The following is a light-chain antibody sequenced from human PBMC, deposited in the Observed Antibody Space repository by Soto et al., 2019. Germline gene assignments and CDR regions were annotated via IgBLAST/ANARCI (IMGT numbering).Light chain of an antibody. J-gene: IGKJ5*01. CDR2: DAS. V-gene: IGKV3-15*01. Sequence: EIVLTQSPATLSLSPGERATLSCRASQSVSSYLAWYQQKPGQAPRLLILDASTRATGVPDRFSGSGSGTEFTLSIRSLQSDDFAVYHCQQYYTWPRTTFGQGTRLEIK. CDR3: QQYYTWPRTT. CDR1: QSVSSY.